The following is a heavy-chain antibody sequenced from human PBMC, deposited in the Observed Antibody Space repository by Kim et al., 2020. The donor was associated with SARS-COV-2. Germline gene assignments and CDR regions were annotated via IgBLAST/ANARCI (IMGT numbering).Heavy chain of an antibody. V-gene: IGHV1-2*02. CDR3: AREGTRGAVAVAFDP. D-gene: IGHD6-19*01. Sequence: ASVKVSCKASGYTFTGYYMHWVRQAPGQGLEWMGWINPNSGGTNYAQKFQGRVTMTRDTSISTAYMELSRLRSDDTAVYYCAREGTRGAVAVAFDPWGQGTLVTVSS. CDR2: INPNSGGT. J-gene: IGHJ5*02. CDR1: GYTFTGYY.